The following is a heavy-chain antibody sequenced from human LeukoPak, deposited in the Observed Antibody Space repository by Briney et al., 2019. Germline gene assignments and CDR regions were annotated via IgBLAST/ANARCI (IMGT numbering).Heavy chain of an antibody. Sequence: ASVKVSCKASGYTFTSYGISWVRQAPGQGLEWMGWISAYNGNTNYAQKFQGRVTITADKSTSTAYMELSSLRSEDTAVYYCARGYDYGDFLDPFDYWGQGTLVTVSS. D-gene: IGHD4-17*01. CDR1: GYTFTSYG. J-gene: IGHJ4*02. V-gene: IGHV1-18*01. CDR2: ISAYNGNT. CDR3: ARGYDYGDFLDPFDY.